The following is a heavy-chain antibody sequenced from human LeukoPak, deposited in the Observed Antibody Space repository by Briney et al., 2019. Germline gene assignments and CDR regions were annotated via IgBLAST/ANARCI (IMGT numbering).Heavy chain of an antibody. D-gene: IGHD5-18*01. Sequence: GGSLRLSCAASGFTFSNYEMNWVRQAPGKGLEWVSYISSSGSTIYYADSVKGRFTISRDNAKNSLYPQMNSLRAEDTAVYYCARSRYSYGYDYWGQGTLVTVSS. CDR3: ARSRYSYGYDY. CDR2: ISSSGSTI. V-gene: IGHV3-48*03. J-gene: IGHJ4*02. CDR1: GFTFSNYE.